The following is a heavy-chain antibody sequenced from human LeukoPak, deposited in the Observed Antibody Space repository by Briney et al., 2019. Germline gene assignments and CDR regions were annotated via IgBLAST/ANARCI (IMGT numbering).Heavy chain of an antibody. J-gene: IGHJ4*02. CDR2: ISYDGSNK. Sequence: GGSLRLSCAASGFTFSSYGMHWVRQAPGKGLEWVAVISYDGSNKYYADSVKGRFTISRDNSKNTLYLQMNSLRAEDTAVYYCAGSLGPLTEYWGQGTLVTVSS. CDR1: GFTFSSYG. V-gene: IGHV3-30*03. CDR3: AGSLGPLTEY. D-gene: IGHD7-27*01.